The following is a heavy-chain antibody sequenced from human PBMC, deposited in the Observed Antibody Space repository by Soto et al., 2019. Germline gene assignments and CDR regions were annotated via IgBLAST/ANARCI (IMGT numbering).Heavy chain of an antibody. CDR1: GGSISNFY. Sequence: PSETLSLTCTVSGGSISNFYWSWIRQPPGKGLEWIGYIYYSGSTNYNPSLKSRVTISVDTSKNQFSLKLSSVTAADTAVYYCASSKEKTYDILTGYYYYMDVWGKGTTVTVSS. CDR3: ASSKEKTYDILTGYYYYMDV. J-gene: IGHJ6*03. D-gene: IGHD3-9*01. CDR2: IYYSGST. V-gene: IGHV4-59*01.